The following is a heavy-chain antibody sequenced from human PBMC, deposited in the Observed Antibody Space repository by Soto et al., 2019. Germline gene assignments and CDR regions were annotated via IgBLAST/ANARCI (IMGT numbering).Heavy chain of an antibody. CDR1: GGTFSSYA. D-gene: IGHD2-2*01. V-gene: IGHV1-69*06. CDR2: IIPIFGTA. CDR3: ARGTFRRRALSYFDY. J-gene: IGHJ4*02. Sequence: RASVKVSCKASGGTFSSYAISWVRQAPGQGLEWMGGIIPIFGTANYAQKFQGRVTITADKSTSTAYMELSSLRSEDTAVYYCARGTFRRRALSYFDYWGQGTLVTVSS.